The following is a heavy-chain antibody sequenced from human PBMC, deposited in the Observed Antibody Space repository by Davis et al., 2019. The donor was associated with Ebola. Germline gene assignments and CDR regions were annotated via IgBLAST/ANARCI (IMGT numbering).Heavy chain of an antibody. CDR2: IYTSGST. V-gene: IGHV4-4*07. J-gene: IGHJ4*02. D-gene: IGHD4-17*01. CDR3: ARGPHRGNYGDYAD. CDR1: GGSISNYY. Sequence: SETLSLTCTVSGGSISNYYWSWIRQPAGKGLEWIGHIYTSGSTNYNPSLKSRVTISVDTSKNQLSLKLSSVTAADTAVYYCARGPHRGNYGDYADWGQGTLVTVSS.